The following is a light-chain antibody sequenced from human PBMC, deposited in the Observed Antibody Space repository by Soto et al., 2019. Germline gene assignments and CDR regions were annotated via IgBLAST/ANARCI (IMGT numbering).Light chain of an antibody. CDR1: QSVANS. J-gene: IGKJ5*01. V-gene: IGKV3-15*01. CDR2: GAS. Sequence: IVMTQSPDTGSVSPLERATRSCRASQSVANSIAWYQQKPGQAPRLLIYGASTRATGIPARFSGSGSGTEFTLTISSLQSEDFGIYYCQQYNNPITFGPGTRLEIK. CDR3: QQYNNPIT.